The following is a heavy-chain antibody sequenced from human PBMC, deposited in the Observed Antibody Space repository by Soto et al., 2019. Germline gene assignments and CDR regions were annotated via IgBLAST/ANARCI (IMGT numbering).Heavy chain of an antibody. CDR2: INQSGST. Sequence: SETLYLTCAVYGGSFSGYYWSWIRQPPGKGLEWIGEINQSGSTNYNPSLKSRVTISVDRSKNQFSLKLSSVTAADTAVYYCARRICTNISCYVPEGNWLDPWGQGILVTVSS. J-gene: IGHJ5*02. D-gene: IGHD2-2*01. V-gene: IGHV4-34*01. CDR1: GGSFSGYY. CDR3: ARRICTNISCYVPEGNWLDP.